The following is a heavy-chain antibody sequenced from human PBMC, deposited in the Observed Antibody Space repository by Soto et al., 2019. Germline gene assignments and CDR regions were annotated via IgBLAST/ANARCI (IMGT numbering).Heavy chain of an antibody. CDR1: GFTFRSTA. D-gene: IGHD4-17*01. CDR2: ISGAGDSP. V-gene: IGHV3-23*01. CDR3: AKGGDYDLDFDS. Sequence: GGSLRLSCAASGFTFRSTAMSWVRQPPGKGLEWVSAISGAGDSPFYADSVKGRFTISRDNSNNMLYLHIYGLRAEDTAIYYCAKGGDYDLDFDSWGQGTPVTVSS. J-gene: IGHJ4*02.